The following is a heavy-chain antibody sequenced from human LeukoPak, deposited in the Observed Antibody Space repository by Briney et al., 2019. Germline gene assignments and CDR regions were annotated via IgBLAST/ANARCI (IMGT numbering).Heavy chain of an antibody. CDR1: GGSISSSSYY. D-gene: IGHD4-23*01. V-gene: IGHV4-61*05. CDR2: IHYSGST. J-gene: IGHJ4*02. CDR3: ARAFYGGNIDY. Sequence: PSETLSLTCTVSGGSISSSSYYWGWIRQPPGEGLEWIGYIHYSGSTNYNPSLNSRVTISVDTSKNQFSLKLTSVTAADTAVYYCARAFYGGNIDYWGQGTLVIVSS.